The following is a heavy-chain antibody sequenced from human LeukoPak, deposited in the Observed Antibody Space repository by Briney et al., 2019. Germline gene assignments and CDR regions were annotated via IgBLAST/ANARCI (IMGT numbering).Heavy chain of an antibody. V-gene: IGHV3-30*03. CDR2: ISYDGRNI. CDR3: ARTGHTSSSDY. CDR1: GFTFNNYG. D-gene: IGHD6-6*01. J-gene: IGHJ4*02. Sequence: PGGSLRLSCAASGFTFNNYGMHWVRQAPGKGLEWVAVISYDGRNIHYPDSVKGRFTISRDNSKNTLYLQMNSLRGEDTAVYYCARTGHTSSSDYWGQGTLVTVSS.